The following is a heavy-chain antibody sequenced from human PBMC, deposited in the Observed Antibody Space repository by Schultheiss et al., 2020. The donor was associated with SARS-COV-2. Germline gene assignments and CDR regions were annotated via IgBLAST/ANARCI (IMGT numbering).Heavy chain of an antibody. CDR3: ARLGSGWYLSDY. D-gene: IGHD6-19*01. CDR2: IIPIFGTA. J-gene: IGHJ4*02. CDR1: GGTFSSYA. Sequence: SVKVSCKASGGTFSSYAISWVRQAPGQGLEWMGGIIPIFGTANYAQKFQGRITITRDTSASTVYLELNSLRSEDTAVYYCARLGSGWYLSDYWGQGTLVTVSS. V-gene: IGHV1-69*05.